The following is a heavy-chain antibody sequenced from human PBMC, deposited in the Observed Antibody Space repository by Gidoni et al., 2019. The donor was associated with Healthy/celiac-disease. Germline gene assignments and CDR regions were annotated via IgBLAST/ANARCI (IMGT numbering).Heavy chain of an antibody. CDR1: GGSFSGYY. J-gene: IGHJ4*02. V-gene: IGHV4-34*01. Sequence: QVQLQQWGAGLLKPSETLSLTCAVYGGSFSGYYWSWIRQPPGKGLEWIGEINHSGSTNYNPSLKSRVTISVDTSKNQFSLKLSSVTAADTAVYYCARAVRLPRGVIEFDYWDQGTLVTVSS. D-gene: IGHD3-10*01. CDR2: INHSGST. CDR3: ARAVRLPRGVIEFDY.